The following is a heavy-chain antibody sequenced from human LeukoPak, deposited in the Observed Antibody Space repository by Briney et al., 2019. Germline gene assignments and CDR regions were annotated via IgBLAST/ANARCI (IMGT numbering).Heavy chain of an antibody. Sequence: GGSLRLSCTASEFTFGDYAMSWFRQAPGKGLEWVGFIRSKAYGGTTEYAASVKGRFTISRDDSKTIAYLQMNSLKTEDTAVYYCSRVMVVTAIVDYFDYWGQGTLVTVSS. CDR2: IRSKAYGGTT. J-gene: IGHJ4*02. V-gene: IGHV3-49*03. D-gene: IGHD2-21*02. CDR3: SRVMVVTAIVDYFDY. CDR1: EFTFGDYA.